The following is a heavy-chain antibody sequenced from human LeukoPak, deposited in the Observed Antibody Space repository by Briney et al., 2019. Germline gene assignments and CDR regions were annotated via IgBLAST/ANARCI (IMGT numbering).Heavy chain of an antibody. Sequence: PGGSLRLSCAASGFTFSSHTMHWVRQAPGKGLEWVAVISSDGKTEIYADSVRGRFTISRDNSKGTHYLQMNSLRSEDTAVYYCAKAQSTLISRSFDCWGQGALVTVSS. J-gene: IGHJ4*02. D-gene: IGHD3-10*01. CDR3: AKAQSTLISRSFDC. V-gene: IGHV3-30*18. CDR2: ISSDGKTE. CDR1: GFTFSSHT.